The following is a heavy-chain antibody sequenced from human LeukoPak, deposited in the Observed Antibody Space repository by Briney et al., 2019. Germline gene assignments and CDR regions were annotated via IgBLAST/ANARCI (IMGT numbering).Heavy chain of an antibody. D-gene: IGHD5-18*01. CDR3: AKERDTAMVTIDY. CDR2: IRYYGSNK. J-gene: IGHJ4*02. Sequence: GESLTLSCAASGFTFSSYGMHWVRHAPAKGLDGVAFIRYYGSNKYYADSVKGRLTISRDNSKNTLYLEMNSLRAEDTAVYYCAKERDTAMVTIDYWGEGTLVTVSS. CDR1: GFTFSSYG. V-gene: IGHV3-30*02.